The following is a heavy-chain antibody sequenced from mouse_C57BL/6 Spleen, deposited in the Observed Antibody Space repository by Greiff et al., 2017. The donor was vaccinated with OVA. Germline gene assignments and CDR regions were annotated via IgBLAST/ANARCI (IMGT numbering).Heavy chain of an antibody. CDR2: IDPETGGT. V-gene: IGHV1-15*01. Sequence: VQLQQSGAELMRPGASVTLSCKASGYTFTDYEMHWVKQTPVHGLEWIGAIDPETGGTAYNQKFKGKAILTADKSSSTAYMELRSLTSEDSAVYYCTNYGNPIAMDYWGQGTSVTVSS. D-gene: IGHD2-1*01. J-gene: IGHJ4*01. CDR1: GYTFTDYE. CDR3: TNYGNPIAMDY.